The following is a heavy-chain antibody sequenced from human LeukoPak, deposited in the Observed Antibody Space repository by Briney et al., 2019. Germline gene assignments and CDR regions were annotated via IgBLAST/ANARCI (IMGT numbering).Heavy chain of an antibody. CDR1: GYTFTSYG. CDR2: ISAYNGNT. Sequence: GASVKVSCKASGYTFTSYGISWVRQAPGQGLEWMGWISAYNGNTNYAQKLQGRVTMTTDTSTSTAYMELRSLRSDDTAVYYCARAGAVAGTSWGSDYWGQGTLVTVSS. CDR3: ARAGAVAGTSWGSDY. J-gene: IGHJ4*02. V-gene: IGHV1-18*04. D-gene: IGHD6-19*01.